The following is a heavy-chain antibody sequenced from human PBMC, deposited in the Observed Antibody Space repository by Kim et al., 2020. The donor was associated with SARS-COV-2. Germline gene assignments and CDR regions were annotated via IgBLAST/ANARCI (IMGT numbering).Heavy chain of an antibody. CDR2: SSGNGQTT. CDR1: GFTFSNYG. V-gene: IGHV3-23*01. D-gene: IGHD3-22*01. J-gene: IGHJ2*01. Sequence: GGSLRLSCAASGFTFSNYGMSWVRQAPGKGLEWVSGSSGNGQTTYYADPVKGRFTISRDNTKNKLSLQINSLRAEDTALYYCAKEVDYHDTNGFYF. CDR3: AKEVDYHDTNGFYF.